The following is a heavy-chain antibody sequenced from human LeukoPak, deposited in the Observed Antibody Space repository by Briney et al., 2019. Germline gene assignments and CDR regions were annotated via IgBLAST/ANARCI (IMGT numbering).Heavy chain of an antibody. CDR3: ARKYCGPGGYFDY. CDR2: IYHSGST. CDR1: GYSISSGYY. D-gene: IGHD2-8*02. J-gene: IGHJ4*02. V-gene: IGHV4-38-2*01. Sequence: TSETLSLTCAVSGYSISSGYYWGWIRQPPGKGLEWIGSIYHSGSTYYNPSLKSRVTISVDTSKNQFSLKLSSVTAADTAVYYCARKYCGPGGYFDYWGQGTLVTVSS.